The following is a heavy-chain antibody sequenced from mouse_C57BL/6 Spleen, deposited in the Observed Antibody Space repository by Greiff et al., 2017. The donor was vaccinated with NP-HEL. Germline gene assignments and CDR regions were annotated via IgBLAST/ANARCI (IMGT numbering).Heavy chain of an antibody. CDR1: GFSLSTSGMG. D-gene: IGHD1-1*01. V-gene: IGHV8-12*01. CDR2: IYWDDDK. J-gene: IGHJ4*01. CDR3: ARSSYYYGSSYDYAMDY. Sequence: QVTLKVSGPGILQSSQTLSLTCSFSGFSLSTSGMGVSWIRQPSGKGLEWLAHIYWDDDKRYNPSLKSRLTISKDTSRNQVFLKITSVDTADTATYYCARSSYYYGSSYDYAMDYWGQGTSVTVSS.